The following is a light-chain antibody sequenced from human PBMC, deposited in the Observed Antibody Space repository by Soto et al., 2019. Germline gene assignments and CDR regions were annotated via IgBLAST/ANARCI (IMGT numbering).Light chain of an antibody. J-gene: IGKJ1*01. CDR1: QSVSSN. CDR3: QQYNNWPPT. Sequence: EIVMTQSPATLSVSPGERATLSCRASQSVSSNLAWHQQKPGQAPRLLIYGASTRATGIPARFSGSGSGTEFTLTICSLQSEDFAVYYCQQYNNWPPTFGQGTKVEIK. CDR2: GAS. V-gene: IGKV3-15*01.